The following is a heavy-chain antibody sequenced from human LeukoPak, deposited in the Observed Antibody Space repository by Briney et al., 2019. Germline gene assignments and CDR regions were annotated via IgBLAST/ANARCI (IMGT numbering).Heavy chain of an antibody. V-gene: IGHV4-59*01. D-gene: IGHD1-26*01. CDR3: ASANSGSYNDAFDI. CDR1: GGSISNYY. CDR2: IYYSGST. J-gene: IGHJ3*02. Sequence: SETLSLTCTVSGGSISNYYWNWTRQPPGRGLEWIGYIYYSGSTKYNPSLKSRVSISVDTSKNQFSLRLNSLTAADTAVYYCASANSGSYNDAFDIWGQGTMVSVSS.